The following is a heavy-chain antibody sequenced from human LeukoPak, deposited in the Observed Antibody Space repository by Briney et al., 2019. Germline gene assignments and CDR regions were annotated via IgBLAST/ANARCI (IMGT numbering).Heavy chain of an antibody. CDR1: GGSFSGYY. J-gene: IGHJ4*02. D-gene: IGHD6-13*01. CDR2: INHSGST. CDR3: ARSIIAPAAFDY. Sequence: PSETLSLTCAVYGGSFSGYYWSWIRQPPGKGLEWIGEINHSGSTNYNPSLKSRVTISVDTSKNQFSLKLSSVTAADTAVYHCARSIIAPAAFDYWGQGTLVTVSS. V-gene: IGHV4-34*01.